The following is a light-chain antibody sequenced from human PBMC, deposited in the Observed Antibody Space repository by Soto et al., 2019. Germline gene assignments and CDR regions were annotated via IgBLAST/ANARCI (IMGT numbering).Light chain of an antibody. CDR3: QQYNSWPLT. V-gene: IGKV3-15*01. CDR1: QSISSS. J-gene: IGKJ4*01. CDR2: GAS. Sequence: EKVMTQSPATLSLSPGERATLSCRASQSISSSLAWYQQKPGQAPRLLIYGASTRATGVPARFSGSGSGTECTLSISSLQSEDFAVYYCQQYNSWPLTFGGGTKVDIK.